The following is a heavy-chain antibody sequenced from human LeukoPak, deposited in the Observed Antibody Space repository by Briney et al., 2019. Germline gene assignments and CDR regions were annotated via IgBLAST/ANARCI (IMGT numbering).Heavy chain of an antibody. D-gene: IGHD3-3*01. J-gene: IGHJ5*02. CDR1: GYTFTCYY. CDR2: INPNSGGT. CDR3: ARGSSAYYDFWSGYYRVKPTEFDP. V-gene: IGHV1-2*02. Sequence: ASVKVSCKASGYTFTCYYMHWVRQAPGQGLEWMGWINPNSGGTNYVQKFQGRVTITRNTSISTAYMELSSLRSEDTAVYYCARGSSAYYDFWSGYYRVKPTEFDPWGQGTLVTVSS.